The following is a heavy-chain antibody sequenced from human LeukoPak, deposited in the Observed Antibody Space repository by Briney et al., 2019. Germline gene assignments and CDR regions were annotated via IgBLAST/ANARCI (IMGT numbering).Heavy chain of an antibody. CDR2: ISYSRST. Sequence: SETLSLTCTVSGGSISDYYWSWIRQPPGKGLEWIGYISYSRSTKYNPSLKSRVTISLDTSKNQFSLKLSSVTSADTAVYYCARGEAAIDYWGQGTLVTVSS. J-gene: IGHJ4*02. CDR3: ARGEAAIDY. D-gene: IGHD6-13*01. V-gene: IGHV4-59*01. CDR1: GGSISDYY.